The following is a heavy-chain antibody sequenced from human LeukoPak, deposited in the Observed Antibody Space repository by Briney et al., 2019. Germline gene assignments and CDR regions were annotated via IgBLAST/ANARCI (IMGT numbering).Heavy chain of an antibody. CDR1: GFTVGSNY. Sequence: GGSLRLSCAASGFTVGSNYMSWARQAPGKGLEWVSSISGRGGSTYYAGSVKGRFTISRDNSKNTLSLQMDSLRSEDTAVYYCAKDSGVVVTAIPNYWGQGALVTVSS. V-gene: IGHV3-23*01. D-gene: IGHD2-21*02. J-gene: IGHJ4*02. CDR3: AKDSGVVVTAIPNY. CDR2: ISGRGGST.